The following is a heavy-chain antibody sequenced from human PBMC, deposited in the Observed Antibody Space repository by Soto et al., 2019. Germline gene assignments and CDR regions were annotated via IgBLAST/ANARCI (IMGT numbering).Heavy chain of an antibody. D-gene: IGHD3-3*01. CDR3: AKGCITIFGVVIPSPFDY. CDR2: ISGSGGST. J-gene: IGHJ4*02. Sequence: PGGSLRLSCAASGFTFSSYAMSWVRQAPGKGLEWVSAISGSGGSTYYADSVKGRFTISRDNSKNTLYLQMNSLRAEDTAVYYWAKGCITIFGVVIPSPFDYWGQGTLVTVSS. CDR1: GFTFSSYA. V-gene: IGHV3-23*01.